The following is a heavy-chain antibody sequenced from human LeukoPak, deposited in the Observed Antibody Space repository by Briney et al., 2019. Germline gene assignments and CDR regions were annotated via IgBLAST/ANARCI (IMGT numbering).Heavy chain of an antibody. D-gene: IGHD1-26*01. V-gene: IGHV3-48*01. CDR1: GFTFSSYS. CDR3: ARKARGGSFPVGY. Sequence: GGSLRLSCAASGFTFSSYSMNWVRQAPGRGREWVSYISSSSSTIYYADSVKGRFTIPRDNAKNSLYLQMNSLRAEDTAVYYCARKARGGSFPVGYWGQGTLVTVSS. CDR2: ISSSSSTI. J-gene: IGHJ4*02.